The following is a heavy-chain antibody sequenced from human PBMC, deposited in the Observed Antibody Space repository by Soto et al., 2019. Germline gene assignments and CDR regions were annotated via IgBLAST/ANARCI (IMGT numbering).Heavy chain of an antibody. CDR1: GFTFSSYA. J-gene: IGHJ6*02. CDR3: AKDLVGYCSSTSCYTIGYYGMDV. D-gene: IGHD2-2*02. Sequence: PGGSLRLSCAASGFTFSSYAMSWVRQAPGKGLEWVSAISGSGGSTYYADSVKGRFTISRDNSKNTLYLRMNSLRAEDTAVYYCAKDLVGYCSSTSCYTIGYYGMDVWGQGTTVTVSS. CDR2: ISGSGGST. V-gene: IGHV3-23*01.